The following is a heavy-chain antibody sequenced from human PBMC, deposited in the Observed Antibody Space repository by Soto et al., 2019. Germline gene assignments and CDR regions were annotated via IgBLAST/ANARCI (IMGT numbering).Heavy chain of an antibody. CDR1: GYTFTSYG. CDR2: ISAYNGNT. J-gene: IGHJ4*02. CDR3: ARDQVRFLEWFQYGLDY. Sequence: QVQLVQSGAEVKKPGASVKVSCKASGYTFTSYGISWVRQAPGQGLEWMGWISAYNGNTNYAQKLQGRVTMTTDTSKSTAYMELRSLRSDDTAVYYCARDQVRFLEWFQYGLDYWGQGTLVTVSS. D-gene: IGHD3-3*01. V-gene: IGHV1-18*01.